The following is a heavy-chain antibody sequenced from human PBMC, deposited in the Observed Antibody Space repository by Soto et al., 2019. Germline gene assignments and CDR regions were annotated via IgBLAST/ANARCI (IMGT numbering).Heavy chain of an antibody. CDR3: ASVKYYYDSSGRDLYYFDY. V-gene: IGHV4-59*08. D-gene: IGHD3-22*01. J-gene: IGHJ4*02. CDR2: IYYSGST. CDR1: GGSISSYY. Sequence: SETLSLTCTVSGGSISSYYWSWIRQPPGMGLEWIGYIYYSGSTNYNPSLKSRVTISVDTSKNQFSLKLSSVTAADTAVYYCASVKYYYDSSGRDLYYFDYWGQGTLVTVSS.